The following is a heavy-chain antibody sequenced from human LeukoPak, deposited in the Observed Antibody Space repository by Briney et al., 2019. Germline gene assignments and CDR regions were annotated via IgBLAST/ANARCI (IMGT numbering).Heavy chain of an antibody. CDR2: IYYSGST. CDR3: ARDSYSSGWYLLGDY. J-gene: IGHJ4*02. D-gene: IGHD6-19*01. Sequence: SETLSLTCTVSGGSISSSSYYWGWIRQPPGKGLEWIGSIYYSGSTYYNPSLKSRVTISVDTSKNQFSLKLSSVTAADTAVYYCARDSYSSGWYLLGDYWGQGTLVTVSS. V-gene: IGHV4-39*07. CDR1: GGSISSSSYY.